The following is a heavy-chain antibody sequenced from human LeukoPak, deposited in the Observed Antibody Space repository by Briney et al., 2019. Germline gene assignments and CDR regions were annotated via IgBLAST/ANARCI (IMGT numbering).Heavy chain of an antibody. V-gene: IGHV4-39*07. CDR1: GGSISSSSYY. CDR2: IYYSGST. J-gene: IGHJ4*02. CDR3: ARDCSGGSCYSLWDY. Sequence: SETLSLTCTVSGGSISSSSYYWGWIRQPPGKGLEWIGSIYYSGSTYYNPSLKSRVTISVDTSKNQFSLKLSSVTAADTAVYYCARDCSGGSCYSLWDYWGQGTLVTVSS. D-gene: IGHD2-15*01.